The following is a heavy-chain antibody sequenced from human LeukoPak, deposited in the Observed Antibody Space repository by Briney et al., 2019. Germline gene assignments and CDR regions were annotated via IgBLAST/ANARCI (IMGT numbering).Heavy chain of an antibody. D-gene: IGHD3-16*02. V-gene: IGHV3-48*02. J-gene: IGHJ4*02. CDR2: ISSSSSTI. CDR3: ARDGGLGDYVWGSYRYTGFRNFDY. CDR1: GFTFSSYS. Sequence: GGSLRLSCAASGFTFSSYSMKWVRQAPGKGLEWVSYISSSSSTIYYADSVKGRFTISRDNAKNSLYLQMNSLRDEDTAVYYCARDGGLGDYVWGSYRYTGFRNFDYWGQGTLVTVSS.